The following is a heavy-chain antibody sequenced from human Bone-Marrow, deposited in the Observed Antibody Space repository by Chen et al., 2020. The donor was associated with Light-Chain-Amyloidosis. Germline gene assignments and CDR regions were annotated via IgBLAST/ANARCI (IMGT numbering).Heavy chain of an antibody. D-gene: IGHD3-10*01. J-gene: IGHJ3*02. Sequence: EVQLVESGGGLVQPGRCLRLACAASGFTIDDYAMPWVRQAPGKGLEWVSGISWKRGSVGYADSVNGRFTISRDNAKNSLYLQMNSLRAEETALYYCAKSNPRGGFGELLTAFDIWGQGTMVTVSS. CDR3: AKSNPRGGFGELLTAFDI. V-gene: IGHV3-9*01. CDR1: GFTIDDYA. CDR2: ISWKRGSV.